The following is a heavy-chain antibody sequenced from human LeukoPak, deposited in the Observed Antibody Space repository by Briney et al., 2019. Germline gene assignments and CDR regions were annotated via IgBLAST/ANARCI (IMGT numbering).Heavy chain of an antibody. Sequence: SETLSLTCTVSGGSISSYYWSWIRQPPGKGLEWIGYIYYSGSTNYNPSLKGRVTISVDTSKNQFSLKLSSVTAADTAVYYCARDGYYYDSSGPSYYFDYWGQGTLVTVSS. CDR3: ARDGYYYDSSGPSYYFDY. J-gene: IGHJ4*02. CDR1: GGSISSYY. D-gene: IGHD3-22*01. CDR2: IYYSGST. V-gene: IGHV4-59*01.